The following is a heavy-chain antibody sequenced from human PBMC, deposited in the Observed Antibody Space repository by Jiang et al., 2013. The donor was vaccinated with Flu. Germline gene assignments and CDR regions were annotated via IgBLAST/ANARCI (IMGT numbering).Heavy chain of an antibody. J-gene: IGHJ4*02. V-gene: IGHV3-23*04. D-gene: IGHD3-22*01. CDR3: AKLTDYFDSSGNFHY. CDR1: GFTFSSYA. CDR2: ISGGGDGR. Sequence: VQLVESGGGLVQPGGSLRLSCAASGFTFSSYAMSWVRQAPGKGLEWVSAISGGGDGRYYADSVKGRFTISRDNSKNTLFLQMNTLRAEDTAVYYCAKLTDYFDSSGNFHYWGQGTLVTVSS.